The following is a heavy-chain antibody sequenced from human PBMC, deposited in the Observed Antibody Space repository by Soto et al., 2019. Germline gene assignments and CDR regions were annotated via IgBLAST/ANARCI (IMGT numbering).Heavy chain of an antibody. CDR2: ISASGGST. Sequence: GGSLRLSCAASGFTFSSYAMSWVRQAPGKGLEWVSSISASGGSTYYADSVKGRFTISRDNSKNTLYLQMNSLRAEDTAVYYCVRLDIVLVPAAHHYYYYGMDVWGQGTTVTVSS. CDR3: VRLDIVLVPAAHHYYYYGMDV. CDR1: GFTFSSYA. V-gene: IGHV3-23*01. J-gene: IGHJ6*02. D-gene: IGHD2-2*03.